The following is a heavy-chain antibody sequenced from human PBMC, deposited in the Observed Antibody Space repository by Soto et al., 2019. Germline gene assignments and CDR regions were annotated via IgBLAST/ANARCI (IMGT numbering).Heavy chain of an antibody. CDR1: GGSFSGYY. J-gene: IGHJ4*02. CDR3: ARDLTMVRGVIFFGPKNPQYYFDY. V-gene: IGHV4-34*01. Sequence: LSLTCAVYGGSFSGYYWSWIRQPPGKGLEWIGEINHSGSTNYNPSLKSRVTISVDTSKNQFSLKLSSVTPADTAVYYCARDLTMVRGVIFFGPKNPQYYFDYWGQGTLVTVSS. CDR2: INHSGST. D-gene: IGHD3-10*01.